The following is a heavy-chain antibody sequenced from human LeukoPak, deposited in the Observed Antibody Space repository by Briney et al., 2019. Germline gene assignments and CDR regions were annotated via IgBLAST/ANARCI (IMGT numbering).Heavy chain of an antibody. CDR2: INHSGST. D-gene: IGHD3-22*01. V-gene: IGHV4-34*01. J-gene: IGHJ6*02. CDR1: GGSFSGYY. CDR3: ASSSRGYDSSGYFNYYYYYGMDV. Sequence: SETLSLTCAVYGGSFSGYYWSWIRQPPGKGLEWIGEINHSGSTNYNPSLKSRVTISVDTSKNQFSLKLSSVTAADTAVYYCASSSRGYDSSGYFNYYYYYGMDVWGQGTTVTVSS.